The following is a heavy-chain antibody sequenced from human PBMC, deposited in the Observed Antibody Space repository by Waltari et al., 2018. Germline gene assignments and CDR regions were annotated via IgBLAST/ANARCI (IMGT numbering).Heavy chain of an antibody. V-gene: IGHV1-8*03. J-gene: IGHJ6*02. CDR3: AREGIQDYGMDV. D-gene: IGHD6-13*01. CDR2: MNPNSGNT. Sequence: QVQLGQSGAEVKTPGASVKVSCKASGYPFTSYDINWERQATGQGLEWMGWMNPNSGNTGYAQKFQGRVTITRNTSISTAYMELSSLRSEDTAVYYCAREGIQDYGMDVWGQGTTVTVSS. CDR1: GYPFTSYD.